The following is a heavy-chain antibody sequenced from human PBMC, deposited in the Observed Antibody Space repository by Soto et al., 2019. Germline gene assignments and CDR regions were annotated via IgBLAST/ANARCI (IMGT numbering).Heavy chain of an antibody. CDR3: VRLRDTAMVTFPYFDY. D-gene: IGHD5-18*01. CDR2: IYPGDSDT. V-gene: IGHV5-51*01. Sequence: PGESLKISCKGSGYSFTSYWIGWVRQMPGKGLEWMGIIYPGDSDTRYSPSFQGQVTISADKSISTAYLQWSSLKASDTAMYYCVRLRDTAMVTFPYFDYWGQGTLVTVSS. CDR1: GYSFTSYW. J-gene: IGHJ4*02.